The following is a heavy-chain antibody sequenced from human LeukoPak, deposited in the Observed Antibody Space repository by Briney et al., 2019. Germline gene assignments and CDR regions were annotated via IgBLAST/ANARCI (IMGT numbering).Heavy chain of an antibody. Sequence: GGSLRLSCEASGFAFSSYAMSWVRQAPGKGLECVLVISGSGDSTYYADSVEGRCTSSRDNSKDALYLQMNSLRAEDTAVYYCARVGYSGYDYDYWGQGTLVTVSS. J-gene: IGHJ4*02. D-gene: IGHD5-12*01. CDR2: ISGSGDST. V-gene: IGHV3-23*01. CDR3: ARVGYSGYDYDY. CDR1: GFAFSSYA.